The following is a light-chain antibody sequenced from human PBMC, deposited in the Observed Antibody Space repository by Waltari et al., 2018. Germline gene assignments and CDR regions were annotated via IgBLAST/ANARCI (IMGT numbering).Light chain of an antibody. Sequence: DIVMTQSPLSLPVTPGEPASIPCRFSQSLLHSNGYNYLDWYVQKPGQSPQLLIYLGSNRASGVPDRFSGSGSGTDFTLKISRVEAEDVGVYYCMQALQTLWTFGQGTKVEIK. V-gene: IGKV2-28*01. CDR2: LGS. CDR3: MQALQTLWT. CDR1: QSLLHSNGYNY. J-gene: IGKJ1*01.